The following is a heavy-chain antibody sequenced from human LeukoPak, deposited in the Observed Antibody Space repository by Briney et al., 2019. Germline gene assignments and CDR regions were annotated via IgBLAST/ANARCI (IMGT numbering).Heavy chain of an antibody. J-gene: IGHJ4*02. Sequence: SVKVSCEASGGTFSSYAISWVRQAPGQGLEWMGGIIPIFGTANYAQKFQGRVTITTDESTSTAYMELSSLRSEDTAVYYCATEYSSSSGYFDYWGQGTLVTVSS. CDR1: GGTFSSYA. CDR3: ATEYSSSSGYFDY. V-gene: IGHV1-69*05. CDR2: IIPIFGTA. D-gene: IGHD6-6*01.